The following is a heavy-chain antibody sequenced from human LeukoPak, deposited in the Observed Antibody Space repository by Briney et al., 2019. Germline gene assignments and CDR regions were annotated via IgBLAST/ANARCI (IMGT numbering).Heavy chain of an antibody. CDR2: ISYDSSTI. Sequence: GGSLRLSCVVSGFSFSSYSMTWVRQAPGKGLEWVSSISYDSSTIYYADSVKGRFTISRDNAKNSLHLQMNSLRAEDTAIYYCAGRSCSDGICPFDFWDQGTLVTVSS. J-gene: IGHJ4*02. V-gene: IGHV3-21*01. D-gene: IGHD2-15*01. CDR3: AGRSCSDGICPFDF. CDR1: GFSFSSYS.